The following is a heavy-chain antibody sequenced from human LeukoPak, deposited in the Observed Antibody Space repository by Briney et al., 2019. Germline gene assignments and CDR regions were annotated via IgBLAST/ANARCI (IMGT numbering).Heavy chain of an antibody. CDR3: ARPGVFWSGYYSY. Sequence: GGSLRLSCAASGFTFSSYWMNWVRQAPGKGLEWVANIKQDGSERYYVDSVKGRFTISRDNAKNSLYLQMIRLRAEDTAVYYCARPGVFWSGYYSYWGQGTLVTVSS. D-gene: IGHD3-3*01. V-gene: IGHV3-7*01. J-gene: IGHJ4*02. CDR1: GFTFSSYW. CDR2: IKQDGSER.